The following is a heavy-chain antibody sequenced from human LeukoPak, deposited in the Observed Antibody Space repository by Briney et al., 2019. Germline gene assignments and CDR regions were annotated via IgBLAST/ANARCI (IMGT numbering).Heavy chain of an antibody. CDR3: ARQEYCSGASCYTWFDP. J-gene: IGHJ5*02. CDR1: GYSINNYW. V-gene: IGHV5-51*01. Sequence: GESLKISCKGSGYSINNYWIAWVRQMPGKGLEWMGIIYPADSDIRYSPSFQGQVTISADKSISTAYLQWNSLKASDTAMYYCARQEYCSGASCYTWFDPWGQGTLVTVSS. CDR2: IYPADSDI. D-gene: IGHD2-15*01.